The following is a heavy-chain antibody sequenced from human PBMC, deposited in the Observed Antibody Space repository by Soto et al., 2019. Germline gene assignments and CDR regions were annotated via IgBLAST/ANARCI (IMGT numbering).Heavy chain of an antibody. CDR2: INWNSGSI. CDR1: GFTFDDYA. Sequence: EVQLVESGGGLVQPGRSLRLSCAASGFTFDDYAMHWVRQVPGKGLEWVSGINWNSGSIGYADSVKGRFAISRDNAKKALHLQMIGLRAENTAVYYGVIGGRINYYCGHLGQWCQGTRVTISS. V-gene: IGHV3-9*01. CDR3: VIGGRINYYCGHLGQ. D-gene: IGHD1-26*01. J-gene: IGHJ1*01.